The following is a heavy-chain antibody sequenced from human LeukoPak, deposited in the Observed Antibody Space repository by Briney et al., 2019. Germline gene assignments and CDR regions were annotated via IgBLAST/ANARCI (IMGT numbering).Heavy chain of an antibody. V-gene: IGHV3-30*02. Sequence: PGGSLRLSCAASGFTFSGYGMHWVRQAPGKGLQWGAFIRYDGSNKYYADSVKGRFTISRDNSKNTLFLQMNSLRPEDTAVYYCAKGTHDYGDYGYYFDYWGQGTLVTVSS. CDR3: AKGTHDYGDYGYYFDY. CDR2: IRYDGSNK. D-gene: IGHD4-17*01. CDR1: GFTFSGYG. J-gene: IGHJ4*02.